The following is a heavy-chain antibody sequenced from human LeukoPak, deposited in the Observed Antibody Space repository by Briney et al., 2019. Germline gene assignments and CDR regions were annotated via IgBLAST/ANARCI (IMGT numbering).Heavy chain of an antibody. Sequence: SETLSLTCTVSGGSISSYYWSWIRQPPGKGLEWIGYIYYSGSTNYNPSLKSRVTISVDTSKTQFSLKLSSVTAADTAVYYCARGLFLEWLLLWGQGTLVTVSS. D-gene: IGHD3-3*01. J-gene: IGHJ4*02. CDR2: IYYSGST. CDR3: ARGLFLEWLLL. CDR1: GGSISSYY. V-gene: IGHV4-59*01.